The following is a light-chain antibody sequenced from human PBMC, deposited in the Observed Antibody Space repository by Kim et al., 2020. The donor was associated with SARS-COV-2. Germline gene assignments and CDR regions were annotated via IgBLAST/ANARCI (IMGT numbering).Light chain of an antibody. Sequence: PGQSVTISCSGTSSDIGGYNYVSWYQQHPGKDPKLMIFDVTKRPSGVPDRFSGSKSGNTASLTVSGLQAEDEADYYCWSYAGSSWVFGGGTKLTVL. CDR3: WSYAGSSWV. CDR2: DVT. CDR1: SSDIGGYNY. V-gene: IGLV2-11*01. J-gene: IGLJ3*02.